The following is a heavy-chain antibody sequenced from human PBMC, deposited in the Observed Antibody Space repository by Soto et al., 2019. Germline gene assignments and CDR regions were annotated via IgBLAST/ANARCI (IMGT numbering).Heavy chain of an antibody. CDR2: VYYTGHT. Sequence: SETLSLTCTVSGDSFGTPFYYWGWIRQPPGRGLEWVASVYYTGHTYYNPSLKSRVTISLDTSSNQFSLKLTSVTAADTPVYYCARHSDYYSGSDSYGASFGPWGQGTILTVSS. CDR1: GDSFGTPFYY. CDR3: ARHSDYYSGSDSYGASFGP. J-gene: IGHJ5*02. D-gene: IGHD3-10*01. V-gene: IGHV4-39*01.